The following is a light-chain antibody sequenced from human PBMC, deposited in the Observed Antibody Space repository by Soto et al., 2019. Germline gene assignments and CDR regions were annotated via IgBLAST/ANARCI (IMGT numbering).Light chain of an antibody. Sequence: QPVLTQSPSASASLGASVKLTCTLSSGHSNYAIAWHQQQPEKGPRYLMKLNRDGSHSTGDAIRNRVSNSSSAAERYLTISSPQSEDEADYYCQTWGTGIVIFGGGTKLTVL. J-gene: IGLJ2*01. CDR1: SGHSNYA. V-gene: IGLV4-69*01. CDR3: QTWGTGIVI. CDR2: LNRDGSH.